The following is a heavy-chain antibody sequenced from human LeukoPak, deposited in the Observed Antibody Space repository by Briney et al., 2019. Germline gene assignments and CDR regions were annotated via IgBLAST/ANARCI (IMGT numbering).Heavy chain of an antibody. J-gene: IGHJ5*01. V-gene: IGHV1-2*02. D-gene: IGHD2-15*01. CDR2: INPNSGGT. Sequence: ASVKVSCKGSGYTFIDYHIQWVRQAPGQGLEWMGWINPNSGGTIYAQKFQGRVTMTRDTSINTAYMELSRLTSDDAAMYYCARVSCSGGTCYDLGWFDSWGQGTLVTVSS. CDR1: GYTFIDYH. CDR3: ARVSCSGGTCYDLGWFDS.